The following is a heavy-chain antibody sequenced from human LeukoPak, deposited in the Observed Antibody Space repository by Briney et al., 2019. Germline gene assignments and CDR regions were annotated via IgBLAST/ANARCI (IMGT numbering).Heavy chain of an antibody. Sequence: GESLKISCKCCRYIFIRYWLGGVRQMPGKGLEWMGIIYPGDSDTRYSPSFQGQVTISADKSISTAYLQWSSLMDSDTAIYYCGRQLGKSVAQVRGSFDYWGQGTLVTVSS. V-gene: IGHV5-51*01. CDR1: RYIFIRYW. D-gene: IGHD6-19*01. J-gene: IGHJ4*02. CDR3: GRQLGKSVAQVRGSFDY. CDR2: IYPGDSDT.